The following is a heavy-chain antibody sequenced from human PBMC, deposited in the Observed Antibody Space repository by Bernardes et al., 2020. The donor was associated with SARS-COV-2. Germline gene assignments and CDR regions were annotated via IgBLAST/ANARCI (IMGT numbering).Heavy chain of an antibody. J-gene: IGHJ4*02. CDR1: GFTFSDSY. D-gene: IGHD3-10*01. CDR2: IDSSGSIR. CDR3: AKIDGDMVRGVILDY. Sequence: GGSLRLSCAASGFTFSDSYMSWIRQAPGTGLEWVSYIDSSGSIRHYADSVKGRFTISRDNAKNSLYLQMNSLRAEDTAVYYCAKIDGDMVRGVILDYWGQGTLVTVSS. V-gene: IGHV3-11*01.